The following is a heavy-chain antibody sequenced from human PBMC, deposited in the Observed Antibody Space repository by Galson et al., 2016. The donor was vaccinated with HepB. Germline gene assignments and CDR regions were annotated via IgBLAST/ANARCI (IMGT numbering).Heavy chain of an antibody. J-gene: IGHJ5*02. D-gene: IGHD6-19*01. Sequence: SLRLSCAASTFTFGPYAMSWVRQAPGKGLEWVSLLSASGATTHYADSVKGRFTVSRDIAKTTLYLQMNSLRAEDTALYYCAKVPYNSAWYAGFDDWGLGTLVTVSS. V-gene: IGHV3-23*01. CDR3: AKVPYNSAWYAGFDD. CDR2: LSASGATT. CDR1: TFTFGPYA.